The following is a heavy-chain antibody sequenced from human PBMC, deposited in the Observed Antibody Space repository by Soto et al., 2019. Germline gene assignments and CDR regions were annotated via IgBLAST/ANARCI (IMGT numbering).Heavy chain of an antibody. Sequence: TGRSLRLSCSASGLTFDDYTMHWVRQAPGKGLEWVSLISWDGGSTYYADSVKGRFTISRDNSKNSLYLQMNSLRTEDTALYYCAKDIVFRREPSDNWFDPWGKGTLVTISS. CDR3: AKDIVFRREPSDNWFDP. CDR2: ISWDGGST. D-gene: IGHD1-26*01. J-gene: IGHJ5*02. V-gene: IGHV3-43*01. CDR1: GLTFDDYT.